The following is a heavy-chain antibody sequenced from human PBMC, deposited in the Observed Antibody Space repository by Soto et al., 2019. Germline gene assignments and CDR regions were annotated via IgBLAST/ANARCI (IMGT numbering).Heavy chain of an antibody. J-gene: IGHJ3*02. Sequence: VGSLRLSCAASGFTFSDYYMSWIRQAPGKGLEWVSYISSSGSTIYYADSVKGRFTISRDNAKNSLYLQMNSLRAEDTAVYYCAREGVYYDSSGYYRSGAFDIWGQGTMVTVSS. V-gene: IGHV3-11*01. CDR1: GFTFSDYY. CDR2: ISSSGSTI. CDR3: AREGVYYDSSGYYRSGAFDI. D-gene: IGHD3-22*01.